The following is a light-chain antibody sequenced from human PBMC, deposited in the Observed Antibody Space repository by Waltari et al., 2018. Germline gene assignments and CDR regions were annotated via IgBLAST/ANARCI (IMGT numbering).Light chain of an antibody. J-gene: IGKJ1*01. Sequence: DIVMTQSPVSLSVTPGEPASISCRSSQRLLSSAGIDCVDWYLQKPGQSPQLLIYSGSNRASGVPDRFSGSASGTDFTLKISRVESEDVGVYYCMQFLQVPWTFGQGTKVEIK. CDR3: MQFLQVPWT. CDR1: QRLLSSAGIDC. CDR2: SGS. V-gene: IGKV2-28*01.